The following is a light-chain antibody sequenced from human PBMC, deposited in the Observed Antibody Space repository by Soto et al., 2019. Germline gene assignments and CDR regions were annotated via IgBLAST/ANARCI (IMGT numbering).Light chain of an antibody. V-gene: IGKV1-39*01. Sequence: DIQMSQSPSSLSASVGDRVTITCRASRTIAGYVNWYQQRPGEAPNLLIYAASSLQSGVPSGFRGSGSGTDFTLTINSLQPEDFATFYCQQTYSTPGTFGQGTKVDIK. CDR1: RTIAGY. CDR3: QQTYSTPGT. CDR2: AAS. J-gene: IGKJ1*01.